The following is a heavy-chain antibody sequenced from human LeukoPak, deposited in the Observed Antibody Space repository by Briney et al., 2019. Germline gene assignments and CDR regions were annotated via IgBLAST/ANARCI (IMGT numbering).Heavy chain of an antibody. J-gene: IGHJ4*02. V-gene: IGHV3-15*01. Sequence: GGSLRLSCAASGFTFSNAWMSWVRQAPGKGLEWVGRIKSKTDGGTTDYAAPVKGRFTISRDDSKNTLYLQMNSLKSEDTAVYYCPTIRGYTSSWPFDYWGQGALVTVS. D-gene: IGHD6-13*01. CDR2: IKSKTDGGTT. CDR3: PTIRGYTSSWPFDY. CDR1: GFTFSNAW.